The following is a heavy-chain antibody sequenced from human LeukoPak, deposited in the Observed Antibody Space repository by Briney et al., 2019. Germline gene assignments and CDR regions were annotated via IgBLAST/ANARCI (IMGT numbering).Heavy chain of an antibody. CDR2: INPNSGGT. Sequence: ASVKVSCKASGYTFTGYYMHWVRQAPGQGLEWMGRINPNSGGTNYAQKFQGRVTMTRDTSISTAYMELRRLRSDDTAVYYCARDLYGDYFMGYWGQGTLVTVSS. V-gene: IGHV1-2*06. J-gene: IGHJ4*02. D-gene: IGHD4-17*01. CDR3: ARDLYGDYFMGY. CDR1: GYTFTGYY.